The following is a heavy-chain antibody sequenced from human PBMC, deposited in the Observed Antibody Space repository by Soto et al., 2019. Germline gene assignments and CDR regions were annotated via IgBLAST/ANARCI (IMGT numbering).Heavy chain of an antibody. CDR1: GGSISSYY. Sequence: PSETLSLTCTVSGGSISSYYWSWIRQPPGKGLEWIGYIYYNGSTNSNPSLKSRVTISVDTSKNQFSLKLSSVTAADTAVYYCARDPAYYDILTGSYGHAFDIWGQGTMVTVSS. J-gene: IGHJ3*02. CDR3: ARDPAYYDILTGSYGHAFDI. V-gene: IGHV4-59*01. CDR2: IYYNGST. D-gene: IGHD3-9*01.